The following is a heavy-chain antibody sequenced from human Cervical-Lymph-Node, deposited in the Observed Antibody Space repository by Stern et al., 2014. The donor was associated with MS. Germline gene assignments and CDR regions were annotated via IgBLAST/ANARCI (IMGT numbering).Heavy chain of an antibody. V-gene: IGHV3-30*18. CDR3: AKERHGDYVFYYGMDV. Sequence: QVQLVESGGGVVQPGRSLRLSCAASGFTFRSYGMHWVRQAPGKGLEWVAVISYDGSNKYYADSVKGRVTISRDNSKNTLYLQMNSLRAEDTAVYYCAKERHGDYVFYYGMDVWGQGTTVTVSS. CDR1: GFTFRSYG. CDR2: ISYDGSNK. D-gene: IGHD4-17*01. J-gene: IGHJ6*02.